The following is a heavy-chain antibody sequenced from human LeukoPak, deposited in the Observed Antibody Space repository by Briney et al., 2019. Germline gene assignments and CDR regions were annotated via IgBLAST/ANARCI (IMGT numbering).Heavy chain of an antibody. V-gene: IGHV3-33*01. Sequence: GGSLRLSCAASGFTFSSYGMHWVRQAPGKGLAWVAVIWYDGSNKYYADSLKGRFTISRDNSKNTLYLQMNSLRAEDTAVYYCAREFSSGWPDYWGQETLVTVSS. CDR1: GFTFSSYG. J-gene: IGHJ4*02. D-gene: IGHD6-19*01. CDR2: IWYDGSNK. CDR3: AREFSSGWPDY.